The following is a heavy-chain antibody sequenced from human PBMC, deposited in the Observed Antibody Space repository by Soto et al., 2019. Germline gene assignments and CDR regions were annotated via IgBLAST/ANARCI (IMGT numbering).Heavy chain of an antibody. D-gene: IGHD2-21*01. CDR1: GFAVSSKY. Sequence: EVQLVASGGGLVQPGGSLRLSCAASGFAVSSKYMSWVRQAPGKGLEWVSDIYSGGDAFYGDSVKGRFAVSRHNSENTLYLQMNSLRGEDTAVYYCARRGGDYYDCWGQGTLVTVSS. CDR2: IYSGGDA. V-gene: IGHV3-53*04. J-gene: IGHJ4*02. CDR3: ARRGGDYYDC.